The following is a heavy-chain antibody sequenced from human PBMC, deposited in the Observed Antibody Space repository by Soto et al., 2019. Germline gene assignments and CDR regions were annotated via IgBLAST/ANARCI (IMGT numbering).Heavy chain of an antibody. CDR1: GGSVSSGSYY. CDR2: IYYSGST. J-gene: IGHJ5*02. V-gene: IGHV4-39*01. CDR3: ARPGDYSNLNNWFDP. Sequence: PSETLSLTCTVSGGSVSSGSYYWGWIRQPPGKGLEWIGSIYYSGSTYYNPSLKSRVTISVDTSKNRFSLKLSSVTAADTAVYYCARPGDYSNLNNWFDPWGQGTLVTVSS. D-gene: IGHD4-4*01.